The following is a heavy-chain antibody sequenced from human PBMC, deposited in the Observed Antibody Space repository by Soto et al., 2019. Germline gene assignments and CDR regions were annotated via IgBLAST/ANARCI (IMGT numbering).Heavy chain of an antibody. V-gene: IGHV4-59*08. CDR2: MHYSGST. J-gene: IGHJ4*02. Sequence: PSETLSLTCTVSGGSISSYYWSWIRQTPGKGLEWIGYMHYSGSTSYNPSLKSRVTISLDTSKNQFSLKLSSVTAADTAVYYCATMYSSSWYYFDYWAQGTLVTVS. CDR1: GGSISSYY. CDR3: ATMYSSSWYYFDY. D-gene: IGHD6-13*01.